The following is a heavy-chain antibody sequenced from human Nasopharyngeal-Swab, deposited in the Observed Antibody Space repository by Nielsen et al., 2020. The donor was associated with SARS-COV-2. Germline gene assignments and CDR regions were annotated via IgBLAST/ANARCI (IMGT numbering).Heavy chain of an antibody. CDR1: GFTFSSYG. J-gene: IGHJ6*03. CDR2: IWYDGSNK. D-gene: IGHD3-10*01. V-gene: IGHV3-33*01. Sequence: GASLKISCAASGFTFSSYGMHWVREAPGKGLVWVAVIWYDGSNKYYADSVKGRFTISRDNSKNTLYLQMNSLRAEDTAVYYCARDSGDYGSGSYYYYYYMYVWGKGTTVTVSS. CDR3: ARDSGDYGSGSYYYYYYMYV.